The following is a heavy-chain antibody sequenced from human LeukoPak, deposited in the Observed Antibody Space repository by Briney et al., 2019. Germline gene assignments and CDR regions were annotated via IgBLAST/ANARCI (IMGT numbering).Heavy chain of an antibody. CDR1: GFTFSSYG. D-gene: IGHD1-26*01. CDR3: AKDKSLYRKAGYYFDY. Sequence: GGSLRLSCAASGFTFSSYGMHWVRQAPGKGLEWVAFIRYDGSNKYYADSVKGRFTISRDNSKNTLYLQMNSLRAEDTAVYYCAKDKSLYRKAGYYFDYWGQGTLVTVSS. J-gene: IGHJ4*02. CDR2: IRYDGSNK. V-gene: IGHV3-30*02.